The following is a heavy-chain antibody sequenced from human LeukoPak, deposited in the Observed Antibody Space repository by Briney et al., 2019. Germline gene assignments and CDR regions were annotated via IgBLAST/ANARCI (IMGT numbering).Heavy chain of an antibody. Sequence: PGESLRISCKGSGYSFYSYWISWVRQMPGKGLEWMGRIDPGDSFTKYRPSLEGRVTISVDKSLSTVYLQWSSLKASDTAIYYCARDGGGVSSWVSHWGQGTLVTVSS. V-gene: IGHV5-10-1*01. D-gene: IGHD2-8*02. J-gene: IGHJ4*02. CDR2: IDPGDSFT. CDR1: GYSFYSYW. CDR3: ARDGGGVSSWVSH.